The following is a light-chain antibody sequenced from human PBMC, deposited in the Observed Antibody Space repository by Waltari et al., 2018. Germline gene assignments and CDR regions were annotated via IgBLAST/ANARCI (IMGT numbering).Light chain of an antibody. CDR1: SSDVGDYNY. CDR3: ISYSSSTTLGV. Sequence: QSALTQPASVSGSPGQSIPISCTGSSSDVGDYNYVSWYQQHPGKAPKLLIYEVSNRPSGVSNRFSGSKSGNTASLTISWLLAEDEADYYCISYSSSTTLGVFGGGTKLTVL. V-gene: IGLV2-14*03. CDR2: EVS. J-gene: IGLJ2*01.